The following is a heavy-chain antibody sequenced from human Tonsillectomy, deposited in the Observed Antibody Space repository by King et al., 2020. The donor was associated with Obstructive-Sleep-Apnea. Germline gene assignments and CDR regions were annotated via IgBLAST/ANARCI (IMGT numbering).Heavy chain of an antibody. V-gene: IGHV3-13*04. J-gene: IGHJ4*02. CDR1: GFTFSSYD. CDR3: ARAESDSSGYYYDY. CDR2: IGIAGDT. D-gene: IGHD3-22*01. Sequence: VQLVESGGGLVQPGGSLRLSCAASGFTFSSYDMHWVRQATGKGLEWVSAIGIAGDTYYPGSVKGRFTISRENAKNSLYLQMISLRAGDTAVYYCARAESDSSGYYYDYWGQGTLVTVSS.